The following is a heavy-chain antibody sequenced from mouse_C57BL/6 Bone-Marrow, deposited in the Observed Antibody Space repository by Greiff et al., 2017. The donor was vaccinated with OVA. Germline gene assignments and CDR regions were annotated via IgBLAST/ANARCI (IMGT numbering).Heavy chain of an antibody. CDR2: ISNLAYSI. Sequence: EVQGVESGGGLVQPGGSLKLSCAASGFTFSDYGMAWVRQAPRTGPEWVAFISNLAYSIYYADTVTGRFTISRENAKNTLYLEMSSLRSEDTAMYYCARQAMDYWGQGTSVTVSS. CDR1: GFTFSDYG. J-gene: IGHJ4*01. CDR3: ARQAMDY. V-gene: IGHV5-15*01.